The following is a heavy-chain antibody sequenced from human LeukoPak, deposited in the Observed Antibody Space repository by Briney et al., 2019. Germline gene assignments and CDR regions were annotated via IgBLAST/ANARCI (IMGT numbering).Heavy chain of an antibody. J-gene: IGHJ4*02. CDR2: IYYSGST. CDR3: ARENRYCTGGNCYETLDY. CDR1: GGSISSYY. V-gene: IGHV4-59*01. D-gene: IGHD2-15*01. Sequence: SETLSLTCTVSGGSISSYYWSWIRRPPGKGLEWIGYIYYSGSTNYNPSLKSRVTISVDTSKNQFSLKMTSVTAADTAVYYCARENRYCTGGNCYETLDYWGQGTLVTVFS.